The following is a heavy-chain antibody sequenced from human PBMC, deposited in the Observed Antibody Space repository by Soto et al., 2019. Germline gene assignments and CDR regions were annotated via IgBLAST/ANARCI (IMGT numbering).Heavy chain of an antibody. Sequence: PGGSLRLSCAASGFTFSSYWMSWVRQAPGKGLEWVANIKQDGSEKYYVDSVKGRFTISRDNAKNSLYLQMNSLRAEDTAVYYCAGGLSSGYYYYYYGMDVWGQGTTVTVPS. CDR1: GFTFSSYW. CDR2: IKQDGSEK. CDR3: AGGLSSGYYYYYYGMDV. D-gene: IGHD3-22*01. J-gene: IGHJ6*02. V-gene: IGHV3-7*01.